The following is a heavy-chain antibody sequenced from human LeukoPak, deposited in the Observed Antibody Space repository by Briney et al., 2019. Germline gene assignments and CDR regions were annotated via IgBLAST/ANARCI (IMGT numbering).Heavy chain of an antibody. V-gene: IGHV3-23*01. D-gene: IGHD2-8*02. CDR3: ATYRQVLLPFES. J-gene: IGHJ4*02. Sequence: GGSLRLSCIASGFTFSNYGMSWVRQAPGKGLECVSRISGSGDNSGSGDNTYYADSVKGRFTISRDDSKNTLYLQMNSLRAEDTAIYYCATYRQVLLPFESWGQGTLVTVSS. CDR2: ISGSGDNSGSGDNT. CDR1: GFTFSNYG.